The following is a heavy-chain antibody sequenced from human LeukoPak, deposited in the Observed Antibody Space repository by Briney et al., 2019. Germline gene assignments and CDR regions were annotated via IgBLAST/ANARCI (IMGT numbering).Heavy chain of an antibody. D-gene: IGHD1-26*01. CDR1: GYTFTGYY. V-gene: IGHV1-18*04. J-gene: IGHJ4*02. CDR3: ARVIQVGATVYFDY. Sequence: ASVKVSCKASGYTFTGYYMHWVRQAPGQGLEWMGWINPNSGNTNYAQNLQGRVTMTTDTSTSTAYMELRSLRSDDTAVYYCARVIQVGATVYFDYWGQGTLVTVSS. CDR2: INPNSGNT.